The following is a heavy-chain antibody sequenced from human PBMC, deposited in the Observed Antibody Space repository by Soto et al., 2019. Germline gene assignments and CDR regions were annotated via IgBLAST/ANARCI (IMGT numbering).Heavy chain of an antibody. CDR1: GFTFSNYS. J-gene: IGHJ4*02. D-gene: IGHD3-22*01. Sequence: GGSLRLSCTASGFTFSNYSMNWVRQAPGGGLQWVSAISASGRSTYYADSVKGRFTISRDNSRNTLYVQMNSLRAEDTAEYYCAKEKALYYDSSGYSFDYWGQGTLVTVSS. CDR2: ISASGRST. V-gene: IGHV3-23*01. CDR3: AKEKALYYDSSGYSFDY.